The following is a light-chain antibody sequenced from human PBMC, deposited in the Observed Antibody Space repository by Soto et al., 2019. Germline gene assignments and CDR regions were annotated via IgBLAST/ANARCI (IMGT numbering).Light chain of an antibody. CDR2: GAF. J-gene: IGKJ4*01. Sequence: ETVMTQSPATLSVSPGERATLSCRASQSVSTNLAWYQQKPGQAPRLLIYGAFTRATGVPARFSGSGSGTDFTLTISSLQSEDFAVYYCQQYNTWPLPFGGGTKVEIK. CDR3: QQYNTWPLP. V-gene: IGKV3-15*01. CDR1: QSVSTN.